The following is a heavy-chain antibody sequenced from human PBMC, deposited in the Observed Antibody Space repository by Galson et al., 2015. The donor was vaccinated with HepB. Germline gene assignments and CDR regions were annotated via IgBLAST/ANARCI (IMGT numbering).Heavy chain of an antibody. CDR3: AKEVAAAGGFDY. J-gene: IGHJ4*02. V-gene: IGHV3-23*01. D-gene: IGHD6-13*01. CDR1: EFTFSSYA. CDR2: ISGSGGST. Sequence: SLRLSCAASEFTFSSYAMSWVRQAPGKGLEWVSAISGSGGSTYYADSVKGRFTISRDNSKNTLYLQMNSLRAEDTAVYYCAKEVAAAGGFDYWGQGTLVTVSS.